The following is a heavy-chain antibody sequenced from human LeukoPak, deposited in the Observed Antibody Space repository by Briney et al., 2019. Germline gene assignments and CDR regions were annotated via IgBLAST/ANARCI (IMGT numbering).Heavy chain of an antibody. CDR1: GYTFTGYY. Sequence: ASVKVSCKASGYTFTGYYMHWVRQAPGQGLEWMGWINPNSGGTNYAQKFQGRVTMTRDTSISTAYMELSRLRSDDTAVYYCARAIGSTTDTAMIRYYYYGMDVWGQGTTVTVSS. CDR2: INPNSGGT. V-gene: IGHV1-2*02. J-gene: IGHJ6*02. D-gene: IGHD5-18*01. CDR3: ARAIGSTTDTAMIRYYYYGMDV.